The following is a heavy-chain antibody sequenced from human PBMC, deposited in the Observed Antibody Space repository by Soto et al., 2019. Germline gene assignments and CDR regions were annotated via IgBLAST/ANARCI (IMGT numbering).Heavy chain of an antibody. CDR3: ARVSVGYYFDY. J-gene: IGHJ4*02. CDR2: SRNKVNSYTT. CDR1: GFIFSDHY. Sequence: GGSLRLSCAASGFIFSDHYMDWVRQAPGKGLEWVGRSRNKVNSYTTEYAASVKGRFIMFRDDSKNSLYLQMDSLKTEDTAVYYCARVSVGYYFDYWGQGMLVTVSS. V-gene: IGHV3-72*01. D-gene: IGHD3-16*01.